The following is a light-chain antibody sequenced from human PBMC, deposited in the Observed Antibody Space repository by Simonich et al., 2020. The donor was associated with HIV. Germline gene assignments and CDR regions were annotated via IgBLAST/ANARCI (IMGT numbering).Light chain of an antibody. CDR3: QQYNSDST. J-gene: IGKJ1*01. CDR1: QSMSSW. CDR2: AAS. Sequence: DIQMTQSPSSPSASVGDRVTITCRASQSMSSWLAWYQQKPGKAPKLLIYAASRLESGVPSRVSGSGSGTEFTLTISSLQPDDFATYYCQQYNSDSTFGQGTKVEIK. V-gene: IGKV1-5*01.